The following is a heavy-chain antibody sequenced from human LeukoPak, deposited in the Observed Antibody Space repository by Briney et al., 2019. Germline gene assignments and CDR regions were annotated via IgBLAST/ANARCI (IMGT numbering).Heavy chain of an antibody. CDR3: ARDQEAFDY. Sequence: ASVKVSCKASGYSFTSNYIHWVRQAPGQGLEWMGMIYPRDGSTSYAQKFQGRVTVTRDTSTSTVHMELGGLRSEDTAVYYCARDQEAFDYWGQGTLVTVSS. J-gene: IGHJ4*02. V-gene: IGHV1-46*01. CDR2: IYPRDGST. CDR1: GYSFTSNY.